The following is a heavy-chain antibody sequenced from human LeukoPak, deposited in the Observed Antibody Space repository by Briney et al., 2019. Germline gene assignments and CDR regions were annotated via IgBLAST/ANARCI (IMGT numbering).Heavy chain of an antibody. CDR3: ARDMYTTSSARGAY. Sequence: GGSLRLSCAASGFTFSSNWMHWVRQAPGKGLVWVSRINGDGSSTTYADSVKGRFTISRDNAKNTLYLQMNSLRAEDTAVYYCARDMYTTSSARGAYWGQGTLVTVSS. CDR2: INGDGSST. CDR1: GFTFSSNW. J-gene: IGHJ4*02. V-gene: IGHV3-74*01. D-gene: IGHD6-6*01.